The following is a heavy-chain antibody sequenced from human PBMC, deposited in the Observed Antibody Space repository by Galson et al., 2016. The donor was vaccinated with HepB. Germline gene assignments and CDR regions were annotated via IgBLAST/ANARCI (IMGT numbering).Heavy chain of an antibody. CDR2: YDPEDGET. Sequence: SVKVSCKVSGYAINEVSMHWVRQAPGKGFEWMGGYDPEDGETSYAQKFQGRLTMTEDTSTDTAYMELNSLRSEDTGEYYCATSGTAVTTWGATWGQGTLVTVSS. CDR1: GYAINEVS. D-gene: IGHD4-17*01. CDR3: ATSGTAVTTWGAT. J-gene: IGHJ5*02. V-gene: IGHV1-24*01.